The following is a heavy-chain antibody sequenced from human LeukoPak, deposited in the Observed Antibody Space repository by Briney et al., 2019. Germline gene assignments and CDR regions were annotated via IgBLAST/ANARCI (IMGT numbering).Heavy chain of an antibody. CDR2: ISYDGSNK. D-gene: IGHD5-18*01. J-gene: IGHJ4*02. V-gene: IGHV3-30*03. CDR1: GFTFSNYG. Sequence: GGSLRLSCAASGFTFSNYGMHWVRQALGKGLEWVAVISYDGSNKYYADSVKGRFTISRDNSKNTLYLQMNSLRAEDTAVYYCARDLFVRGYSYGYVGYWGQGTLVTVSS. CDR3: ARDLFVRGYSYGYVGY.